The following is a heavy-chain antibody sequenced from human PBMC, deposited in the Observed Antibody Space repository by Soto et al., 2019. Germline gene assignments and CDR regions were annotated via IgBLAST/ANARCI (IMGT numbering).Heavy chain of an antibody. V-gene: IGHV3-33*01. CDR3: ARDLDGYYYDSSGYYGY. J-gene: IGHJ4*02. CDR2: IWYDGSNK. CDR1: GFTFRSYG. D-gene: IGHD3-22*01. Sequence: GGSLRLSCAASGFTFRSYGMHWVRQAPGKGLEWVAVIWYDGSNKYYADSVKGRFTISRDNSKNTLYLQMNSLRAEDTAVYYCARDLDGYYYDSSGYYGYWGQGTLVTVSS.